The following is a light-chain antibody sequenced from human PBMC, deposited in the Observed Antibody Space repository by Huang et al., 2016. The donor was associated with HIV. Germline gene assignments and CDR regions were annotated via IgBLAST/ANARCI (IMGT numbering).Light chain of an antibody. CDR2: GAS. CDR3: QQYNNWPPVT. J-gene: IGKJ5*01. CDR1: KNIGTT. V-gene: IGKV3-15*01. Sequence: EIVMTQSPATLSVSPGKRATLSCRANKNIGTTLAWYQQKPGQAPRLLIYGASTRAPGIPDRCSGRGSGTEFTLTISSLQSEDLAVYYCQQYNNWPPVTFGQGTRLEIK.